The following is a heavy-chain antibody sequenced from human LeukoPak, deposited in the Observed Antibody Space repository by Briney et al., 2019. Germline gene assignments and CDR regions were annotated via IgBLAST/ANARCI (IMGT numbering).Heavy chain of an antibody. CDR3: AREGGDYRWFDP. CDR2: INHSGST. J-gene: IGHJ5*02. D-gene: IGHD4-17*01. Sequence: PSETLSLTCAVYGGSFSGYYWSWIRQPPGKGLEWIGEINHSGSTNYNPSLKSRVTISVDTSKNQFSLKLSSVTAADTAVYYCAREGGDYRWFDPWGQGTLVTVSS. CDR1: GGSFSGYY. V-gene: IGHV4-34*01.